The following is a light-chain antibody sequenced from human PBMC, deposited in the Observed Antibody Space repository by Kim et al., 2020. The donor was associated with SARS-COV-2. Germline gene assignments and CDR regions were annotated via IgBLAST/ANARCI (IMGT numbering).Light chain of an antibody. CDR2: DVS. Sequence: QSALTQPASVSGSPGQSVTNSCTGTSRDVGGYNYVSWYQQHPGTAPKLMIYDVSSRPSGISDRFSGSKSGYTASLTISGLRAEDEADYFCSSYTSSSTLVVFGAGTKLTVL. V-gene: IGLV2-14*03. CDR1: SRDVGGYNY. J-gene: IGLJ2*01. CDR3: SSYTSSSTLVV.